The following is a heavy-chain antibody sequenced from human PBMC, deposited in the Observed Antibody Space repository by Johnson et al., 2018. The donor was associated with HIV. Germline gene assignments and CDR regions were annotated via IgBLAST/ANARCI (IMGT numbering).Heavy chain of an antibody. V-gene: IGHV3-74*03. D-gene: IGHD6-19*01. CDR3: ARKQWLAKISSDAFDL. Sequence: VQLVESGGDLVQPGGSLRLSCVGSGFTFNTNWMHWVRQAPGKGLVWVSRIYSDGSDTKYADSVTGRFTISRDNAKNTLYLQMNSLRAEDTAVYYCARKQWLAKISSDAFDLWGQGTMVTVSA. CDR1: GFTFNTNW. CDR2: IYSDGSDT. J-gene: IGHJ3*01.